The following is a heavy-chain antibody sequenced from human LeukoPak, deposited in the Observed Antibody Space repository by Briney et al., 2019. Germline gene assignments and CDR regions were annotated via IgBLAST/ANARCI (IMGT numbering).Heavy chain of an antibody. CDR3: ARRVGYSGYAP. Sequence: SETLSLICTVSGGSISSSSYYWGWIRQPPGKGLKWIGSIYYSGITYYNPSLKSRVTISVDTSKNQFSLKLSSVTAADTAVYYCARRVGYSGYAPWGQGTTVTVSS. CDR2: IYYSGIT. CDR1: GGSISSSSYY. D-gene: IGHD5-12*01. V-gene: IGHV4-39*01. J-gene: IGHJ6*02.